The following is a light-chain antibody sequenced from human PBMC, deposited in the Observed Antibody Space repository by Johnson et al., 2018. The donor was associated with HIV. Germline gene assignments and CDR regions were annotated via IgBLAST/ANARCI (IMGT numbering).Light chain of an antibody. CDR1: SSNIGNNY. J-gene: IGLJ1*01. CDR3: GTWDSNLSAYV. CDR2: DNN. Sequence: QSMLTQPPSVSAAPGQKVSISCSGSSSNIGNNYVSWYQQLPGTAPKLLIYDNNKRPSGIPDRFSGSKSGTSANLGITGLQPGDEADYYCGTWDSNLSAYVFGTGTKVTVL. V-gene: IGLV1-51*01.